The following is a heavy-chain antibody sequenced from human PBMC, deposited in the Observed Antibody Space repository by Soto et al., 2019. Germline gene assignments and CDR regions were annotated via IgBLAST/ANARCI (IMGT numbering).Heavy chain of an antibody. CDR3: VKKMRCGVRRYYYAY. Sequence: GGSLRLSCAASGFTFSSYAMSWVRQAPGKGLEWVSAISGSGGSTYYADSVKGRFTISRDNSKNTLYLQMNSLRAEATAVYYCVKKMRCGVRRYYYAYWAQRSLVPVSS. CDR2: ISGSGGST. D-gene: IGHD6-25*01. CDR1: GFTFSSYA. V-gene: IGHV3-23*01. J-gene: IGHJ4*01.